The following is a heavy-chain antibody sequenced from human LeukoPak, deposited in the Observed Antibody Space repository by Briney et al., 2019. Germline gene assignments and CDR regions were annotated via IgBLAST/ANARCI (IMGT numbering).Heavy chain of an antibody. D-gene: IGHD3-9*01. J-gene: IGHJ5*02. V-gene: IGHV4-39*01. Sequence: PSETLSLTCTVSGGSISSSSYYWGWIRQPPGKGLEWIGSIYYSGSTYYNPSLKSRVTISVDTSKNQFPLKLSSVTAADTAVYYCARQGRPHFDWLLRAFDPWGQGTLVTVSS. CDR2: IYYSGST. CDR3: ARQGRPHFDWLLRAFDP. CDR1: GGSISSSSYY.